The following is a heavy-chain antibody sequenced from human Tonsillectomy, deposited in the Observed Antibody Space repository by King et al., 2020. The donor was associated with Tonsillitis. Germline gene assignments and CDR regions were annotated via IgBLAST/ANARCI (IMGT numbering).Heavy chain of an antibody. CDR1: GFTFSRYA. D-gene: IGHD2-15*01. J-gene: IGHJ6*02. CDR3: ARDGCSGGSCYWRDYYYYGMDV. Sequence: VQLVESGGGVVQPGGSLRLSCAASGFTFSRYAFHWVRQAPGKGLEWVAVMSYDGNNNSYADSVKGRFTISRDNSKNTLYVQMNSLRPEDTAVYFCARDGCSGGSCYWRDYYYYGMDVWGQGTTVIVSS. CDR2: MSYDGNNN. V-gene: IGHV3-30-3*01.